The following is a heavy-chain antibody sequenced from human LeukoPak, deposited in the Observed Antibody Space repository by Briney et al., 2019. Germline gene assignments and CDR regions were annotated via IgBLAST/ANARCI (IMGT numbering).Heavy chain of an antibody. J-gene: IGHJ4*02. V-gene: IGHV5-51*01. CDR3: ARLYYDFWNNYRWADY. CDR1: GYSFTSNW. D-gene: IGHD3-3*01. Sequence: GESLKISCKGSGYSFTSNWIGWARQMPGKGLEWMGIINPGDSDTKYSPSFQGQVTISVDKSISTADLQWSSLKASDTAMYYCARLYYDFWNNYRWADYWGQGTLVTVSS. CDR2: INPGDSDT.